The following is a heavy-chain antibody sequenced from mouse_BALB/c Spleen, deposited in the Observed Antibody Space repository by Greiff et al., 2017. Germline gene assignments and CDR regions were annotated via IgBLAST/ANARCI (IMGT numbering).Heavy chain of an antibody. D-gene: IGHD2-4*01. V-gene: IGHV3-6*02. CDR2: ISYDGSN. CDR3: ARGSDYPYYYAMDY. Sequence: EVKLVESGPGLVKPSQSLSLTCSVTGYSITSGYYWNWIRQFPGNKLEWMGYISYDGSNNYNPSLKNRISITRDTSKNQFFLKLNSVTTEDTATYYCARGSDYPYYYAMDYWGQGTSVTVSS. J-gene: IGHJ4*01. CDR1: GYSITSGYY.